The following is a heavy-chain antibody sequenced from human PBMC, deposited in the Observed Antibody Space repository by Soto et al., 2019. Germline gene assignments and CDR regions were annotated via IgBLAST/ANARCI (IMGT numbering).Heavy chain of an antibody. CDR1: GFTFSDSY. Sequence: QVQLVESGGGLVKPGGSLRLSCAASGFTFSDSYMSWIRQAPGKGLEWVSYISSSDSIIYYSDSVKGRFIISRDNAKNSLYLQMNSLRADDTAVYYCARDLGYYDSSCYFDYWGQGTLVTVSS. CDR2: ISSSDSII. J-gene: IGHJ4*02. V-gene: IGHV3-11*01. CDR3: ARDLGYYDSSCYFDY. D-gene: IGHD3-22*01.